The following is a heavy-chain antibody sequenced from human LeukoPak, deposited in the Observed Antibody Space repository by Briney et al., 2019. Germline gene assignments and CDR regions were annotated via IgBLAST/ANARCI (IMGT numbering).Heavy chain of an antibody. CDR2: ICHTGST. D-gene: IGHD3-10*02. J-gene: IGHJ6*03. Sequence: SETLSLTCTVSGYSISSGYYWGWIRQPPGKGLEWIGSICHTGSTSYNPSLKSRVTISVDTSKNHFSLRLRSVTAADAAVYYRARGVRPTKYYYYYYYMDVWGKGTTVTVSS. V-gene: IGHV4-38-2*02. CDR1: GYSISSGYY. CDR3: ARGVRPTKYYYYYYYMDV.